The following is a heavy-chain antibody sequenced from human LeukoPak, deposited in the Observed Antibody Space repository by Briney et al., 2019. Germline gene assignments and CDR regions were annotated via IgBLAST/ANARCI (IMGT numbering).Heavy chain of an antibody. CDR3: ARVPTVTQYYYYYGMDV. D-gene: IGHD4-17*01. CDR1: GGSLSGYY. V-gene: IGHV4-34*01. J-gene: IGHJ6*02. Sequence: SETLSLTCAVYGGSLSGYYWSWIRQPPGKGLEWIGEINHSGSTNYNPSLKSRVTISVDTSKNQFSLKLSSVTAADTAVYYCARVPTVTQYYYYYGMDVWGQGTTVTVSS. CDR2: INHSGST.